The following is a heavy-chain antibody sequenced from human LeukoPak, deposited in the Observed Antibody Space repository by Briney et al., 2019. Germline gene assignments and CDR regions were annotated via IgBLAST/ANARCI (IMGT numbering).Heavy chain of an antibody. CDR2: IRYDGSNK. CDR3: AKDVRGYSYGHNYDY. CDR1: GFTFSSYG. V-gene: IGHV3-30*02. J-gene: IGHJ4*02. D-gene: IGHD5-18*01. Sequence: GGSLRLSCAASGFTFSSYGMHWVRQAPGKGLEWVAFIRYDGSNKYYADSVKGRFTISRDNSKNTLYLQMNSLRAEDTAVYYCAKDVRGYSYGHNYDYWGQGTLVTVSS.